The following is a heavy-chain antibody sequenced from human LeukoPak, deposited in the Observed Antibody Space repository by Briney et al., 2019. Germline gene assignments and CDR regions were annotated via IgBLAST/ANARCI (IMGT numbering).Heavy chain of an antibody. V-gene: IGHV4-4*09. CDR1: GGSISGYF. Sequence: SDTLSLTCAVSGGSISGYFWSWIRQPPGKGLEGIGFIYPSGSTAYNPSLKSRVTMSLDTSKNQFSLTLTSLPAADTAVYYCARPWGYWGRGILVTVSS. J-gene: IGHJ4*02. D-gene: IGHD1-26*01. CDR3: ARPWGY. CDR2: IYPSGST.